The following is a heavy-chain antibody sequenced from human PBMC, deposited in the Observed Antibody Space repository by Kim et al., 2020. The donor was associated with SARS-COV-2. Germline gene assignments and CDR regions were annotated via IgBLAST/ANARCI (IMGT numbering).Heavy chain of an antibody. CDR1: GFPFSSYG. Sequence: GGSLRLSCAASGFPFSSYGMAWVRQAPVTGLEWVSSISRSGGLTHYADSVKGRFTVSRDNSKNTLFLQMNSLRADDTAVYYCAKGSTSLAPTSPWWDRGQGALVTVSS. J-gene: IGHJ4*02. V-gene: IGHV3-23*01. D-gene: IGHD2-8*02. CDR3: AKGSTSLAPTSPWWD. CDR2: ISRSGGLT.